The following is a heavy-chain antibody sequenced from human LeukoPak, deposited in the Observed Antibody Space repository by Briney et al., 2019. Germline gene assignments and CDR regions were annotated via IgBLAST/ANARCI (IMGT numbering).Heavy chain of an antibody. J-gene: IGHJ3*01. D-gene: IGHD6-13*01. CDR2: VYYTGST. CDR1: GGSISSYY. V-gene: IGHV4-59*01. CDR3: ARISSSNWYNERGAFDV. Sequence: PSETLSLTCSVSGGSISSYYWSWVRQPPGKGLEWIGFVYYTGSTNYSPSLKSRVTISVDTSKNQFSLKLRSVTAADTAVYYCARISSSNWYNERGAFDVWGQGTMVTVSS.